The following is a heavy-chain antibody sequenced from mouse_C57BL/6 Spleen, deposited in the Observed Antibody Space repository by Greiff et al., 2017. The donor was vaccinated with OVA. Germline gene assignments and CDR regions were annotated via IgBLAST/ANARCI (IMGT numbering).Heavy chain of an antibody. CDR1: GFSLTSYG. Sequence: VQRVESGPGLVQPSQSLSITCTVSGFSLTSYGVHWVRQSPGKGLEWLGVIWSGGSTDYNAAFISRLSISKDNSKSQVFFKMNSLQADDTAIYYCARTLDFDVWGTGTTVTVSS. J-gene: IGHJ1*03. CDR3: ARTLDFDV. V-gene: IGHV2-2*01. CDR2: IWSGGST.